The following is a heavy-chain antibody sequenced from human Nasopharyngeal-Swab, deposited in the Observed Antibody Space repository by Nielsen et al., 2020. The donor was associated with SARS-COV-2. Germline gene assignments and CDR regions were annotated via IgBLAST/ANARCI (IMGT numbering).Heavy chain of an antibody. CDR1: GFTFNTYW. J-gene: IGHJ2*01. V-gene: IGHV3-7*04. Sequence: GESLKISCAASGFTFNTYWMNWARQAPGMGLEWVANIKEDGSEKYYVDSVKGRFTISRDNAKNSLYLQMNSLRAEDTTVYYCARGGWYFDFWGRGTLVTVSS. CDR3: ARGGWYFDF. CDR2: IKEDGSEK.